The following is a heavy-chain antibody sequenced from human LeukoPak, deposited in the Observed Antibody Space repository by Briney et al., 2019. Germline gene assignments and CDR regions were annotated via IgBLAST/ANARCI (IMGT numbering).Heavy chain of an antibody. CDR2: IYYSGST. CDR1: GGSITSGGYY. Sequence: SQTLSLTCTVSGGSITSGGYYWSWIRQHPGKGLEWIGYIYYSGSTYYNPSLRSRVTISVDTSKNQFSLKVNSVTAADTAVYYCARGSSWYVDYRGQGTLVTVSS. D-gene: IGHD6-13*01. V-gene: IGHV4-31*03. J-gene: IGHJ4*02. CDR3: ARGSSWYVDY.